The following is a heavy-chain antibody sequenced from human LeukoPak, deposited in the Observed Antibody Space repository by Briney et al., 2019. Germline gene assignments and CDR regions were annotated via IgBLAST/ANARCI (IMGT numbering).Heavy chain of an antibody. Sequence: SETLSLTCSVSVGSISSGGYYWSWIRQHPGKGPEWIGHVYYTGSTYYNPSLKSRVTISVDTSKNQFSLKLSSVTAADTAVYYCASRTGDRLGVDLWGRGTLVTVSS. J-gene: IGHJ2*01. V-gene: IGHV4-31*03. CDR2: VYYTGST. CDR3: ASRTGDRLGVDL. D-gene: IGHD7-27*01. CDR1: VGSISSGGYY.